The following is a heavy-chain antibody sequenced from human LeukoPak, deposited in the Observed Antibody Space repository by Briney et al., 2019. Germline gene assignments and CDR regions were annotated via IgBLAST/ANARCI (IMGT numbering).Heavy chain of an antibody. D-gene: IGHD1-1*01. CDR1: GFTFDDYG. CDR3: ARDGYNWNDDWFDP. J-gene: IGHJ5*02. Sequence: GGSLRLSCAASGFTFDDYGMSWVRQAPGKGLEWVSGINWNGGSTGYADSVKGRFTISRDNAKNSLCLQMNSLRAEDTALYYCARDGYNWNDDWFDPWGQGTLVTVSS. V-gene: IGHV3-20*04. CDR2: INWNGGST.